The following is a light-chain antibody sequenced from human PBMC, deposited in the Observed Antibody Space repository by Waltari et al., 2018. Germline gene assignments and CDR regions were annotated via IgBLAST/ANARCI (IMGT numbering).Light chain of an antibody. J-gene: IGKJ1*01. V-gene: IGKV4-1*01. CDR3: QQYYSETPT. Sequence: DIVMTQSPDSLSVSVGERATINCKSSQRVLYNSNNMNYFAWYQQKRGQPPKLLIYWASTREFGVPDRFRGSGSGTDFTLTISSLQAEDVAVYYCQQYYSETPTFGQGTKVEIK. CDR2: WAS. CDR1: QRVLYNSNNMNY.